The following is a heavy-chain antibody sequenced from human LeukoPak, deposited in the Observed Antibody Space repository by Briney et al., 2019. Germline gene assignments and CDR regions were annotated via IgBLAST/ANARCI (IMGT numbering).Heavy chain of an antibody. CDR2: IYYSGST. CDR1: GGSSSSYY. Sequence: SETLSLTCTVSGGSSSSYYWSWIRQPPGKGLEWIGYIYYSGSTNYNPSLKSRVTISVDTSKNQFSLKLSSVTAADTAVYYCARGPRHRYYYDSSGSFDYWGQGTLVTVSS. D-gene: IGHD3-22*01. J-gene: IGHJ4*02. V-gene: IGHV4-59*01. CDR3: ARGPRHRYYYDSSGSFDY.